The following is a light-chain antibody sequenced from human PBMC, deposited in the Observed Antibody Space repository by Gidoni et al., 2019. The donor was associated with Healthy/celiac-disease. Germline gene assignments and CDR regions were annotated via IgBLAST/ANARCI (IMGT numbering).Light chain of an antibody. Sequence: DVQMTQSPSSLSASVGDRVTITCRASQSISSYLNWYQQKPGKAPKLLLYAASSMQSGVPSRFSGSGSGTDVTLTISSLQPEDFATYYCQQSYSTPPVTFGQGTRLEIK. V-gene: IGKV1-39*01. J-gene: IGKJ5*01. CDR1: QSISSY. CDR2: AAS. CDR3: QQSYSTPPVT.